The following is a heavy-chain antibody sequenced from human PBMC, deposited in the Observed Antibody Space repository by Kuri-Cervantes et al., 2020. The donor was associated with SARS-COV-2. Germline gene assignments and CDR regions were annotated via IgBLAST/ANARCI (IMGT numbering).Heavy chain of an antibody. Sequence: WGSLRLSCAASGFTFSSYWMSWVRQAPGKGLEGLANIKQDGSEKYYVDSVKGRFTISRDNAKNSLYLQMNSLRAEDTAVYYCERGCYYFDYWGQGTLVTVSS. CDR3: ERGCYYFDY. J-gene: IGHJ4*02. D-gene: IGHD2-15*01. CDR2: IKQDGSEK. V-gene: IGHV3-7*01. CDR1: GFTFSSYW.